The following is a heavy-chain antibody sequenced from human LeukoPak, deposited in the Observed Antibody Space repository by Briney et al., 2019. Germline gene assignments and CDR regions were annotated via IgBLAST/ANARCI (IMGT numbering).Heavy chain of an antibody. D-gene: IGHD5-24*01. Sequence: KSGGSLRLSWAASGFTLSNAWMSWVRQAPGKGREWVGRIKSKTDGGTTDYAAPVKGRFTISRDDSKNTLYLQMNSLKTEGTAVYYCTTDGGWLPQPEQFAEYFQHWGQGTLVTVSS. CDR3: TTDGGWLPQPEQFAEYFQH. CDR1: GFTLSNAW. J-gene: IGHJ1*01. V-gene: IGHV3-15*01. CDR2: IKSKTDGGTT.